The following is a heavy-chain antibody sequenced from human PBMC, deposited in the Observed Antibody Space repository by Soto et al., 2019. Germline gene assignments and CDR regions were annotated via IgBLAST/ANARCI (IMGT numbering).Heavy chain of an antibody. J-gene: IGHJ6*02. D-gene: IGHD2-21*02. Sequence: SVKVSCKASGGTFSSYAISWVRQAPGQGLEWMGGIIPIFGTANYAQKFQGRVTITADKSTSTAYMELSSLRAEDTAVYYCARVMCGDCSTYYYYSMDVWGQGTTVTVSS. V-gene: IGHV1-69*06. CDR2: IIPIFGTA. CDR3: ARVMCGDCSTYYYYSMDV. CDR1: GGTFSSYA.